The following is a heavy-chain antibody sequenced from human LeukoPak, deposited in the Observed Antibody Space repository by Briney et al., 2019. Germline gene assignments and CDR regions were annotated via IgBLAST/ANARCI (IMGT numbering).Heavy chain of an antibody. V-gene: IGHV1-2*02. CDR3: ARDGGGASIVPRDFDY. D-gene: IGHD1-26*01. CDR2: INPNSGGT. CDR1: GYTFTGYY. J-gene: IGHJ4*02. Sequence: GASVKVSCKASGYTFTGYYMHWVRQAPGQGLEWMGWINPNSGGTNYAQKFQGRVTITADKSTSTAYMELSSLRSEDTAVYYCARDGGGASIVPRDFDYWGQGTLVTVSS.